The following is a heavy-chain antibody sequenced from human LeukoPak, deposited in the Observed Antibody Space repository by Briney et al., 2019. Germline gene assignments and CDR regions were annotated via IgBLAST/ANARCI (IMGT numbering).Heavy chain of an antibody. J-gene: IGHJ4*02. CDR2: ITNSSSYI. CDR1: GFTFSSYT. D-gene: IGHD5-18*01. CDR3: ARDDGSYGYVVREGYFDY. Sequence: GGSLRLSCAASGFTFSSYTMNWVRQAPGKGLEWVSYITNSSSYIYYADSVKGRFTISRDNARNSLYLQMNSLRAEDTAVYYCARDDGSYGYVVREGYFDYWGQGTLVTVSS. V-gene: IGHV3-21*01.